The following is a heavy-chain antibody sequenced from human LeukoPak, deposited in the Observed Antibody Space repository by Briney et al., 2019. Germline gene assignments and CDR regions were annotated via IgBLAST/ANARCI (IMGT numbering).Heavy chain of an antibody. D-gene: IGHD1-1*01. V-gene: IGHV4-30-4*08. Sequence: SETLSLTCTVSGGSISSYYWSWIRQPPGKGLEWIGYIYYSGSTYYNPSLKSRVTISVDTSKNQFSLKLSSVTAADTAVYYCARTQGNDAFDIWGQGTMVTVSS. CDR2: IYYSGST. CDR3: ARTQGNDAFDI. CDR1: GGSISSYY. J-gene: IGHJ3*02.